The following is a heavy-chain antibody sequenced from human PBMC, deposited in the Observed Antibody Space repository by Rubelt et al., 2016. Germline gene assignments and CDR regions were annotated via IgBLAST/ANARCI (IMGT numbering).Heavy chain of an antibody. J-gene: IGHJ6*03. CDR1: SSYG. V-gene: IGHV3-33*05. CDR3: ARKENWNDGPLLYYYYMDV. D-gene: IGHD1-1*01. CDR2: ISYDGSNK. Sequence: SSYGMHWVRQAPGKGLEWVAVISYDGSNKYYADSVKGRFTISRDNAKNSLYLQMNSLRAEDTAVYYCARKENWNDGPLLYYYYMDVWGKGTTVTVSS.